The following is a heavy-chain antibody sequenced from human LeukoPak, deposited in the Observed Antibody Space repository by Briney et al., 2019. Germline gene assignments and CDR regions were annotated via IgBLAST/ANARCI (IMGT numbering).Heavy chain of an antibody. CDR3: AREQGGSGWSGFDY. J-gene: IGHJ4*02. D-gene: IGHD6-19*01. Sequence: GSLRLSCAPSIGFTLRNYAIHWVRQAPGKGLEWVAVISIDGSRQHYADFLVGRFTISRDNSKNTVSLQMSSLRTEDTAVCFCAREQGGSGWSGFDYWGQGTLVTVSS. V-gene: IGHV3-30*15. CDR1: GFTLRNYA. CDR2: ISIDGSRQ.